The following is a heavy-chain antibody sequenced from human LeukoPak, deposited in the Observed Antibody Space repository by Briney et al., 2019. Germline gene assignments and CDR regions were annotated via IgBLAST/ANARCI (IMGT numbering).Heavy chain of an antibody. Sequence: GGSLRLSCTASGFTFSDYYMSWIRQAPGKGLEWVSHISSSGSTIYYADSVKGRFTISRDNSKNTLYLQMNSLRAEDTAVYYCARGGREYQLLFDYWGQGTLVTVSS. CDR2: ISSSGSTI. CDR1: GFTFSDYY. CDR3: ARGGREYQLLFDY. D-gene: IGHD2-2*01. J-gene: IGHJ4*02. V-gene: IGHV3-11*04.